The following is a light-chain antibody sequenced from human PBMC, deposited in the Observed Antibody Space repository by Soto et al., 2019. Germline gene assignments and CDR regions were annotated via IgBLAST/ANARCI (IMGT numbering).Light chain of an antibody. CDR1: SSDVGSYNR. CDR2: EVN. V-gene: IGLV2-18*01. Sequence: QSALTQPPSVSGSPRQSVTISCTGTSSDVGSYNRLSWYQQPPGTAPKLIMYEVNTRPSGVPDRFSGSKSGSTASLTISGLQAEDEADYYCSLYISGSTYVFGTGTKLTVL. CDR3: SLYISGSTYV. J-gene: IGLJ1*01.